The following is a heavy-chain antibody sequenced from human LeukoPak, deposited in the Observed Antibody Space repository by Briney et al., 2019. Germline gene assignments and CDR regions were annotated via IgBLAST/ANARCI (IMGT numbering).Heavy chain of an antibody. Sequence: GGSLRLSCAASGFTFSSYATSWVRQAPGKGLEWVSAISGSGGSTYYADSVKGRFTVSRDNSKNTLFLQMNSLRAEDTAVYYCAKDGGLWVSAHWGDSWGRGTLVTVPS. CDR2: ISGSGGST. J-gene: IGHJ4*02. CDR3: AKDGGLWVSAHWGDS. D-gene: IGHD7-27*01. CDR1: GFTFSSYA. V-gene: IGHV3-23*01.